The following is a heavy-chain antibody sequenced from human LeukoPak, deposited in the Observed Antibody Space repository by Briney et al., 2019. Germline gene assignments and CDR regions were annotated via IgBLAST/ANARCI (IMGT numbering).Heavy chain of an antibody. CDR1: GGTFSSYA. CDR3: ARDLGYGSGSYYNGWFDP. CDR2: TIPIFGTA. V-gene: IGHV1-69*05. J-gene: IGHJ5*02. Sequence: ASVKVSCRASGGTFSSYAISWVRQAPGQGLEWMGGTIPIFGTANYAQKFQGRVTITTDESTSTAYMELSSLRSEDTAVYYCARDLGYGSGSYYNGWFDPWGQGTLVTVSS. D-gene: IGHD3-10*01.